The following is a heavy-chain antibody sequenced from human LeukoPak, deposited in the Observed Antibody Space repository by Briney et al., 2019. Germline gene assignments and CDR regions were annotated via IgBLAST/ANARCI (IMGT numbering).Heavy chain of an antibody. CDR3: ARTVRLRPDY. J-gene: IGHJ4*02. Sequence: GGSLRLSCAASGFTFSSYSMNWVRQAPGKGLEWVSYISSSGSTIYYADSVKGRFTISRDNAKNSLCLQMNSLRAEDTAVYYCARTVRLRPDYWGQGTLVTVSS. V-gene: IGHV3-48*04. D-gene: IGHD5-12*01. CDR1: GFTFSSYS. CDR2: ISSSGSTI.